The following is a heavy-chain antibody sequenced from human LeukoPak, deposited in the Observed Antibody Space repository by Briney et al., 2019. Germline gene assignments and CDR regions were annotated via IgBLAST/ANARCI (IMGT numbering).Heavy chain of an antibody. Sequence: TGGSLRLSCAASGFTFSSYSMNWVRQAPGKGLEWVSSISSSSSYIYYADSVKGRFTISRDNAKNSLYLQMNSLRAEDTAVYYCARALYSSGWYGERELPDGLPSAFDYWSQGTLVAVSS. J-gene: IGHJ4*02. D-gene: IGHD6-19*01. CDR2: ISSSSSYI. CDR3: ARALYSSGWYGERELPDGLPSAFDY. CDR1: GFTFSSYS. V-gene: IGHV3-21*01.